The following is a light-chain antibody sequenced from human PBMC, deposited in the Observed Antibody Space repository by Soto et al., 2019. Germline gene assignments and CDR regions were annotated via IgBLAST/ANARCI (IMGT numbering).Light chain of an antibody. J-gene: IGKJ1*01. CDR1: QSISSW. V-gene: IGKV1-5*01. CDR3: QQYNSDPLT. Sequence: DNQMTQSPATLSASVGDRVTIXXRASQSISSWLAGYQQKPGRAPKXMIYDASSLERGVPSRFSGSGSGTEFTLTISSPQPDDFATYYCQQYNSDPLTFGQGTKVDIK. CDR2: DAS.